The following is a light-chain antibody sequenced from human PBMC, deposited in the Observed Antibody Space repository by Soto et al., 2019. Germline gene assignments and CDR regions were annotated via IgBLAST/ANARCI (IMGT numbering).Light chain of an antibody. CDR1: SSNIGAGYD. J-gene: IGLJ2*01. V-gene: IGLV1-40*01. CDR2: GNS. CDR3: QSFDGSLSANVI. Sequence: QSVLTQPPSVSGAPGQRVTISCTGSSSNIGAGYDVHWYQQLPGTAPRLLISGNSNRPSGVPDRFSGSKSGTSASLAITGLQADDEADYYCQSFDGSLSANVIFGGGTQLTVL.